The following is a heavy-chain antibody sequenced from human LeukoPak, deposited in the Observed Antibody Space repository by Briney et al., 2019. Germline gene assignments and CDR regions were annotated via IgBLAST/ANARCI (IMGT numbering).Heavy chain of an antibody. CDR3: ARESSGYFY. V-gene: IGHV3-21*01. CDR1: GFTFSTYS. J-gene: IGHJ4*02. D-gene: IGHD3-22*01. CDR2: ISSGSSVI. Sequence: PGGSLRLSCAASGFTFSTYSMNWVRQAPGKGLEWVSSISSGSSVIYYADYVKGRFNISRDNAKNSLFLQMNSLRAEDTAVYYCARESSGYFYWGQGTLVTVSS.